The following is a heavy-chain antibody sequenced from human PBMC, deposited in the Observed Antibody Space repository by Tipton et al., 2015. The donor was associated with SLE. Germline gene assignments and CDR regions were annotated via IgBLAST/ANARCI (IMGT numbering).Heavy chain of an antibody. J-gene: IGHJ4*02. CDR3: ARRGGQLVPLFDY. V-gene: IGHV4-59*08. Sequence: LRLSCTVSGGSISSYYWSWIRQPPGKGLEWIGNIYYSGSTNYNPSLKSRVTISVDTSKNQFSLHLRSVTAADTAMYYCARRGGQLVPLFDYWGQGTLVSVSS. CDR1: GGSISSYY. D-gene: IGHD6-6*01. CDR2: IYYSGST.